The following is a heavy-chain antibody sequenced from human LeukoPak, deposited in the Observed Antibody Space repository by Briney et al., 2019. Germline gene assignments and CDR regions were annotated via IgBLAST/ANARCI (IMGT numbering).Heavy chain of an antibody. CDR2: IYHSGST. CDR3: ARSDSSGLMDV. V-gene: IGHV4-30-2*01. D-gene: IGHD6-19*01. CDR1: GGAISSGGYS. J-gene: IGHJ6*02. Sequence: SETLSLTCAVSGGAISSGGYSWSWIRQPPGEGLEWIGNIYHSGSTYYNPSLKSRVTISVDRSKNQFSLKLSSVTAADTAVYFCARSDSSGLMDVWAQGTTVTVSS.